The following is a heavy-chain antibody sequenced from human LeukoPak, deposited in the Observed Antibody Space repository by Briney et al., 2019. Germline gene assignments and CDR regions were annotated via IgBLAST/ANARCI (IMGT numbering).Heavy chain of an antibody. D-gene: IGHD2-15*01. J-gene: IGHJ4*02. CDR1: GFSFSIYA. Sequence: GGSLRLSCAASGFSFSIYAMSWARQAPGKGLEWVSTISAGGDTTYYADSVKGRFTISRDNSKNTLYVQIKSVRADDTAIYYCAKGPRGDCSGGSCPGDSWGQGTLVTVSS. V-gene: IGHV3-23*01. CDR2: ISAGGDTT. CDR3: AKGPRGDCSGGSCPGDS.